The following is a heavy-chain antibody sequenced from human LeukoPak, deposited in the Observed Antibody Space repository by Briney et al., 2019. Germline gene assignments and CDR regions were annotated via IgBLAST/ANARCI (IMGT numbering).Heavy chain of an antibody. V-gene: IGHV4-34*01. CDR3: ARVMLAYCGGDCYAWVFDY. J-gene: IGHJ4*02. CDR2: INHSGST. Sequence: PSETLSLTCTVSGGSMRTYYWSWIRQPPGKGLEWIGEINHSGSTNYNPSLKSRVTISVDTSKNQFSLKLSSVTAADTAVYYCARVMLAYCGGDCYAWVFDYWGQGTLVTVSS. CDR1: GGSMRTYY. D-gene: IGHD2-21*02.